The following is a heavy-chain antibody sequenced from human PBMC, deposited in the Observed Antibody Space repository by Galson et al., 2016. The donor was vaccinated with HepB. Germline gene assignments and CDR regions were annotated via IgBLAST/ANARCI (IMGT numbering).Heavy chain of an antibody. CDR1: GYRFTNYW. CDR2: IYPIDSHT. Sequence: QSGAEVKKPGESLNISCKGTGYRFTNYWIGWVRQMPGKGLEWMGIIYPIDSHTTYSPSFQGQVTFSADRSINTAYLQWRNLKASDTAIYYCARSHYDSNGHYVFDKWGQGTLVTVSS. D-gene: IGHD3-22*01. J-gene: IGHJ4*02. CDR3: ARSHYDSNGHYVFDK. V-gene: IGHV5-51*01.